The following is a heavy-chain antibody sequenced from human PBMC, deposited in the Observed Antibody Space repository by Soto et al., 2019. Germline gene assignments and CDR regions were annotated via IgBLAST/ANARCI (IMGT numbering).Heavy chain of an antibody. CDR1: GFTFSDNS. D-gene: IGHD3-9*01. J-gene: IGHJ4*02. CDR2: ISSRSTSI. V-gene: IGHV3-48*01. Sequence: GGSLRLSCAASGFTFSDNSMNCVRQAPGKGLEWVSHISSRSTSIYYADSVKGRFTISRDNAKNSLYLQMNSLRAEDTAVYYCLKDGKYDWCFDYWGRGSLLTVSS. CDR3: LKDGKYDWCFDY.